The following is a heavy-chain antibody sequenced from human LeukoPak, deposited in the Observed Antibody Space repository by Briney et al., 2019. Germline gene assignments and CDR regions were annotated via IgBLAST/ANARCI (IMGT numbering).Heavy chain of an antibody. D-gene: IGHD3-22*01. J-gene: IGHJ4*02. CDR2: ISSSSSYI. CDR3: ASGPSSGYNY. CDR1: GFTFGSYS. V-gene: IGHV3-21*01. Sequence: GGSLRLSCAASGFTFGSYSMNWVRQAPGKGLEWVSSISSSSSYIYYADSVKGRFTISRDNAKNSLYLQMNSLRAEDTAVYYCASGPSSGYNYWGQGTLVTVSS.